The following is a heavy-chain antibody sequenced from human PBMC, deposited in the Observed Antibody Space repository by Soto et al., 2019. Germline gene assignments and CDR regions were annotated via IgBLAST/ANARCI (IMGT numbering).Heavy chain of an antibody. J-gene: IGHJ6*02. Sequence: SETLSLTCTVSGGSISSSSYYWGWIRQPPGKGLELIGNVYYGGSTYYNPSLKSRVTISVETSKSQFSLKLSSVTAADTAVYYCAGGDYYHSSGYYFYYYAMDVWGQGTTVTVSS. CDR3: AGGDYYHSSGYYFYYYAMDV. D-gene: IGHD3-22*01. CDR2: VYYGGST. V-gene: IGHV4-39*01. CDR1: GGSISSSSYY.